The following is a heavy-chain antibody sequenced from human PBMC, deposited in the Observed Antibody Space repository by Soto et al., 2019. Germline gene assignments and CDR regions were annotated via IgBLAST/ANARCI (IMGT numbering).Heavy chain of an antibody. D-gene: IGHD3-3*02. CDR1: GDSINSSHW. V-gene: IGHV4-4*02. CDR2: ISHSGST. J-gene: IGHJ4*02. CDR3: EARHFWSGPWTDTSLDY. Sequence: PSETLSLTCAGSGDSINSSHWWNWVRQPPGKGLEWIGQISHSGSTNYNPSLTSRVNKSVDKSKNHFSLKLTAVTAADTAVYYCEARHFWSGPWTDTSLDYWGQGTLVTVSS.